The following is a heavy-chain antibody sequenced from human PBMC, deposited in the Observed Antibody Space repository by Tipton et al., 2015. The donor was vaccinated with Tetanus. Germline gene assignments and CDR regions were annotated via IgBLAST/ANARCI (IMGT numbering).Heavy chain of an antibody. J-gene: IGHJ4*02. V-gene: IGHV4-39*01. CDR2: IYESGDT. D-gene: IGHD3-3*01. Sequence: WVRQAPGKGLERIGSIYESGDTYYIPSLKSRVTISVDTSKNQFSLKLNSLTATDTAVYFCARHQSGYFTPFDYWGQGTLVTVSS. CDR3: ARHQSGYFTPFDY.